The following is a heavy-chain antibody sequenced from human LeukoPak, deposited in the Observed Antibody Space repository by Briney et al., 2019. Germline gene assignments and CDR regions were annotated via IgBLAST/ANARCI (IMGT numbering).Heavy chain of an antibody. CDR3: AKARGDYVLPHFDY. Sequence: GGSLRLSCAASGFTFSSYGMHWVRRAPGKGLEWVAVISYDGSNKYYADSVKGRFTISRDNSKNTLYLQMNSLRAEDTAVYYCAKARGDYVLPHFDYWGQGTLVTVSS. V-gene: IGHV3-30*18. CDR1: GFTFSSYG. CDR2: ISYDGSNK. D-gene: IGHD4-17*01. J-gene: IGHJ4*02.